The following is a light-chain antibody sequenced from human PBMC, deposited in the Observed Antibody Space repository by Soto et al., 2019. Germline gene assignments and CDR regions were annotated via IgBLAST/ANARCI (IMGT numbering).Light chain of an antibody. CDR3: AAWDDRVSGYV. J-gene: IGLJ1*01. CDR1: SSNIGSSY. Sequence: QSVLTQPPSTSGTPGQRVTISCSGISSNIGSSYVSWFQHLPGTAPKLLMYNNNQRPSGVPDRVSASKSGTSASLAISGLRSEDEADYYCAAWDDRVSGYVFGTGTKVTVL. CDR2: NNN. V-gene: IGLV1-47*02.